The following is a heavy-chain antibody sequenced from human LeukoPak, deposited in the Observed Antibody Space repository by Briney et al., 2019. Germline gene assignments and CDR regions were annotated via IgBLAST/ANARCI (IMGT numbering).Heavy chain of an antibody. V-gene: IGHV4-59*01. CDR1: GGSISSYY. CDR2: IYYNGNT. CDR3: ARGRSNYYGMDV. J-gene: IGHJ6*02. Sequence: PSETLSLTCTVSGGSISSYYWSWIRQPPGKGLEWIGYIYYNGNTNYSPSLKSRVTMSVDTSKNLFSLKVSSVTAADTAVYYCARGRSNYYGMDVWGQGATVTVSS. D-gene: IGHD1-26*01.